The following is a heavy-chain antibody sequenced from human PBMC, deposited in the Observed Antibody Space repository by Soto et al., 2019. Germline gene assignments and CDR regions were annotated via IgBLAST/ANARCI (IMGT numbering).Heavy chain of an antibody. V-gene: IGHV3-53*01. CDR1: GFTVSSNY. CDR2: IYSGGST. Sequence: GGSLRLSCAASGFTVSSNYMSWVRQAPGKGLEWVSVIYSGGSTYYADSVKGRFTISRDNSKNTLYLQMNSLRAEDTAVYYCARDLGSSGWAGVDYWGQGTLVTVSS. D-gene: IGHD6-19*01. J-gene: IGHJ4*02. CDR3: ARDLGSSGWAGVDY.